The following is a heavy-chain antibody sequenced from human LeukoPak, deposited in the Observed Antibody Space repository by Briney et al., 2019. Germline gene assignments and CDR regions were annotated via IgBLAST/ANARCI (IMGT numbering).Heavy chain of an antibody. Sequence: GGSLRLSCAASGFTFSSYWMSWVRQAPGEGLEWVANIKQDGSEKYYVDSVKGRFTISRDNAKNSLYLQMNSLRAEDTAVYYCARALDDYVWGSYRYYYDYWGQGTLVTVSS. CDR2: IKQDGSEK. J-gene: IGHJ4*02. CDR3: ARALDDYVWGSYRYYYDY. V-gene: IGHV3-7*01. D-gene: IGHD3-16*02. CDR1: GFTFSSYW.